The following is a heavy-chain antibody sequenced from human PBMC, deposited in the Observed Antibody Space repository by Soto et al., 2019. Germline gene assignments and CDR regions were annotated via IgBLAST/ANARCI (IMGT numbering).Heavy chain of an antibody. CDR1: GGTFSSYA. CDR2: IIPIFGTA. V-gene: IGHV1-69*12. D-gene: IGHD3-22*01. CDR3: ARDRGPSSGYYPYWFDP. Sequence: QVQLVQSGAEVKKPGSSVKVSCKASGGTFSSYAITWVRQAPGQGLEWMGGIIPIFGTANYAQKFQARVRMPADEATSTAYMDLSSMRSADTAVYYCARDRGPSSGYYPYWFDPWGQGTLVTVSS. J-gene: IGHJ5*02.